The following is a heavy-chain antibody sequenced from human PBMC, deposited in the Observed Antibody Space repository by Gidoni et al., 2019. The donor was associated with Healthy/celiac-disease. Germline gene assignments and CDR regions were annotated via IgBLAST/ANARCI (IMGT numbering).Heavy chain of an antibody. Sequence: EVQLVESGGGLVQPGGSLRLSCAASGFTFSSYWMSWVRQAPGKGLGWVANIKQDGSEKYYVDSVKGRFTISRDNAKNSRYLQMNSLRAEDTAVYYCARMVRLWYYFDYWGQGTLVTVSS. V-gene: IGHV3-7*01. CDR3: ARMVRLWYYFDY. D-gene: IGHD3-10*01. J-gene: IGHJ4*02. CDR2: IKQDGSEK. CDR1: GFTFSSYW.